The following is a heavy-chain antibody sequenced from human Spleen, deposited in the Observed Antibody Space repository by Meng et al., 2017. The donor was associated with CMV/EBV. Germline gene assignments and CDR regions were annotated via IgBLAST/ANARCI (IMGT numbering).Heavy chain of an antibody. J-gene: IGHJ6*02. Sequence: GGSLRLSCAASGFTFSSYWMSWVRQAPGKGLEWVANIKQDGSEKYYVDSVKGRFTISRDNAKNSLYLQMNSLRAEDTAVYYCARDEPAAILGPYYYGMDVWGQGTTVTVSS. CDR3: ARDEPAAILGPYYYGMDV. D-gene: IGHD2-2*02. CDR2: IKQDGSEK. V-gene: IGHV3-7*01. CDR1: GFTFSSYW.